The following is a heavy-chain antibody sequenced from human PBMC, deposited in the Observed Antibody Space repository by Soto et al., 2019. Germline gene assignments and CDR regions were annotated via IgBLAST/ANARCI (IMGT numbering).Heavy chain of an antibody. CDR2: ISGSGGST. V-gene: IGHV3-23*01. D-gene: IGHD5-12*01. CDR1: GFTFSSYA. Sequence: EVQLLESGGGLVQPGGSLRLSCVASGFTFSSYAMSWVRQAPGKGLEWVSAISGSGGSTYYADSVKGRFTISRDNSKNRLYLQMNSLRAEDTAVYYCAKEGEIVPTRATRWGQGTLVTVAS. CDR3: AKEGEIVPTRATR. J-gene: IGHJ4*02.